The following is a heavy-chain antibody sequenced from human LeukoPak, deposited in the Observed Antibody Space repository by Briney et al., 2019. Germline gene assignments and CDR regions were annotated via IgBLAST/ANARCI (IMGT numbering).Heavy chain of an antibody. D-gene: IGHD3-22*01. J-gene: IGHJ4*02. CDR3: ARDPTMIVVEYYFDY. CDR1: GFTFSSYG. V-gene: IGHV3-33*01. CDR2: IWYDGSNK. Sequence: GGSLRLSCAASGFTFSSYGMHWVRQAPGKGLEYVAVIWYDGSNKYYADSVKGRFTISRDNSKNTLYLQMNSLRAEDTAVYYCARDPTMIVVEYYFDYWGQGTLVTVSS.